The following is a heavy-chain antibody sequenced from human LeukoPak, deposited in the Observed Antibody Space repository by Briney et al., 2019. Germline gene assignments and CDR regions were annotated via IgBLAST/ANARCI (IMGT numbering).Heavy chain of an antibody. J-gene: IGHJ4*02. CDR1: GGSISSSSYY. V-gene: IGHV4-39*07. Sequence: PSETLSLTRTVSGGSISSSSYYWGWIRQPPGKGLEWIGSIYYSGSTYYNPSLKSRVTISVDTSKNQFSLKLSSVTAADTAVYYCARVKGTTVVPPTRWYFDYWGQGTLVTVSS. CDR2: IYYSGST. CDR3: ARVKGTTVVPPTRWYFDY. D-gene: IGHD4-23*01.